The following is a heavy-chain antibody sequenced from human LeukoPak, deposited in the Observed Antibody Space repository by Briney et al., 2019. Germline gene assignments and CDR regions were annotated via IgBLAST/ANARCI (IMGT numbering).Heavy chain of an antibody. J-gene: IGHJ2*01. Sequence: RSGGSLRLSCAASGFTFDDYAMHWVRQVPGKGLEWVSAINWNGGSTAYADSVKGRFTISRDNAKNSLYLQINSLRAEDTAFYYCARTDIAASVPLNWYFDLWGRGTLVTVSS. D-gene: IGHD6-13*01. V-gene: IGHV3-20*04. CDR1: GFTFDDYA. CDR2: INWNGGST. CDR3: ARTDIAASVPLNWYFDL.